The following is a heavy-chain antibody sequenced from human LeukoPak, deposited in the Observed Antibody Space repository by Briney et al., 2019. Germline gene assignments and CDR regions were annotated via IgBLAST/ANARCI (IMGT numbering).Heavy chain of an antibody. CDR2: IKQDGSEK. Sequence: GGSLRLSCAASGFTFSSYWMSWVRQAPGKGLEWVANIKQDGSEKYYVDSVKGRFTISRDNAKNSLYLQMNGLRAEDTAVYYCARDDIAAAGTAYFDYWGQGTLVTVSS. J-gene: IGHJ4*02. CDR3: ARDDIAAAGTAYFDY. D-gene: IGHD6-13*01. V-gene: IGHV3-7*01. CDR1: GFTFSSYW.